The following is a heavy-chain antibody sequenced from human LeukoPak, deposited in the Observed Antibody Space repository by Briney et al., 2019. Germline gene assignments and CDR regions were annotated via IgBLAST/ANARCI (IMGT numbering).Heavy chain of an antibody. J-gene: IGHJ5*02. CDR3: AREIAPRITIFGVVFSNWFDP. D-gene: IGHD3-3*01. CDR2: IYYSGST. V-gene: IGHV4-59*01. Sequence: SETLSLTCTVSGGSISSYYWSWIRQPPGKGLERIGYIYYSGSTNYNPSLKSRVTISVDTSKNQFSLKLSSVTAADTAVYYCAREIAPRITIFGVVFSNWFDPWGQGTLVTVSS. CDR1: GGSISSYY.